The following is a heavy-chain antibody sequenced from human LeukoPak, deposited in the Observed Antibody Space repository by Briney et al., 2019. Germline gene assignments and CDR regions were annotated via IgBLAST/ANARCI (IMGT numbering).Heavy chain of an antibody. CDR3: ARADYGDWGFDY. CDR2: IYYSGST. D-gene: IGHD4-17*01. CDR1: GGSISSYY. V-gene: IGHV4-59*01. Sequence: SETLSLTCTVSGGSISSYYWSWIRQPPGKGLEWIGYIYYSGSTNYNPSLKSRVTISVDTSKDQFSLKLSSVTAADTAVYYCARADYGDWGFDYWGQGTLVTVSS. J-gene: IGHJ4*02.